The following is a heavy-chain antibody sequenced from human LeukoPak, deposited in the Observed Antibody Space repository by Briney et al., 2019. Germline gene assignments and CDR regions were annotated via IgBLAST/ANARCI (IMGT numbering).Heavy chain of an antibody. D-gene: IGHD3-22*01. CDR1: GYTFTGYY. V-gene: IGHV1-24*01. CDR2: FDPEDGET. CDR3: ATDPGGYYDSSGYYYGY. Sequence: ASVKVSCKASGYTFTGYYMHWVRQAPGQGLEWMGGFDPEDGETIYAQKFQGRVTMTEDTSTDTAYMELSSLRSEDTAVYYCATDPGGYYDSSGYYYGYWGQGTLVTVSS. J-gene: IGHJ4*02.